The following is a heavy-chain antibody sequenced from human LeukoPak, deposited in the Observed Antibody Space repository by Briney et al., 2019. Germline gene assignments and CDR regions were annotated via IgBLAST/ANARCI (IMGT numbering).Heavy chain of an antibody. J-gene: IGHJ4*02. CDR3: ARIGCSRSSCQIGHFDY. CDR1: GFTFDDYA. V-gene: IGHV3-9*01. CDR2: ISWNSGSI. D-gene: IGHD2-2*01. Sequence: PGRSLRLSCAASGFTFDDYAMHWVRQAPGKGLEWVSGISWNSGSIGYADSVKGRFTISRDNGKNSLYLQMNSLRAEDTAVYFCARIGCSRSSCQIGHFDYWGQGTLVTVSS.